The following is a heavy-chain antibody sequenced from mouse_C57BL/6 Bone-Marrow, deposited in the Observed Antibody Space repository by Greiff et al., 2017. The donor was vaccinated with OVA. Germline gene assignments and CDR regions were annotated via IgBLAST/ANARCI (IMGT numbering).Heavy chain of an antibody. Sequence: EVQLVESGGGLVKPGGSLKLSCAASGFTFSSYAMSWVRQTPEKRLEWVATISDGGSYTYYPDNVKGRFTISRDNAKNNLYLQMSHLKSEDTAMYYCASHYDYDGAWFAYWGQGTLVTVSA. J-gene: IGHJ3*01. CDR3: ASHYDYDGAWFAY. D-gene: IGHD2-4*01. CDR2: ISDGGSYT. V-gene: IGHV5-4*01. CDR1: GFTFSSYA.